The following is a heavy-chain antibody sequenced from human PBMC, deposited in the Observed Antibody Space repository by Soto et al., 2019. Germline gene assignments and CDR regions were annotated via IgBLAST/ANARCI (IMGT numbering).Heavy chain of an antibody. J-gene: IGHJ4*02. D-gene: IGHD1-26*01. CDR2: INPSGGST. Sequence: SVEGSCKASGYTFTSYYMHWVRQALGQGLEWMGIINPSGGSTSYAQKFQGRVTMTRDTSTSTVYMELSSLRSEDTAVYYCAREERWGLSSFDYWGQGTLVTVSS. CDR1: GYTFTSYY. CDR3: AREERWGLSSFDY. V-gene: IGHV1-46*01.